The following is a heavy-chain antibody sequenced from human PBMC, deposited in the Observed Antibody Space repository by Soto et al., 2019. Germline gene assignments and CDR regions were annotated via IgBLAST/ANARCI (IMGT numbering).Heavy chain of an antibody. CDR1: GGSISSYY. D-gene: IGHD2-21*02. CDR3: ARTSTHPNILVVTARYYFDY. CDR2: IYYSGST. Sequence: SETLSLTCTVSGGSISSYYWSWIRQPPGKGLEWIGYIYYSGSTNYNPSLKSRVTISVDTSKNQFSLKLSSVTAADTAVYYCARTSTHPNILVVTARYYFDYWGQGTLVTVYS. V-gene: IGHV4-59*01. J-gene: IGHJ4*02.